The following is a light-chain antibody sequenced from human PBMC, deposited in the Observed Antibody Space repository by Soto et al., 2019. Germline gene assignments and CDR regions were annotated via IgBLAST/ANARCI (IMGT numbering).Light chain of an antibody. CDR2: AAS. J-gene: IGKJ4*01. V-gene: IGKV1-39*01. Sequence: DLQMTQSPSSLSASVGDRVTITCRASRNISTYLNWYQQKPGKAPKLLIYAASSLQSGVPSRFSDSGSGTDFTLTISSLQPEDFATYYCQQSYSAPPTFGGGTKVEIK. CDR3: QQSYSAPPT. CDR1: RNISTY.